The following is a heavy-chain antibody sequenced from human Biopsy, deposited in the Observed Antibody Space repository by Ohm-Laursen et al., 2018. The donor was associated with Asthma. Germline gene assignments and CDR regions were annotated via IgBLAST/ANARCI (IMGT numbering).Heavy chain of an antibody. CDR1: GFTFSSYS. CDR3: ARPRWGPYGY. CDR2: ISSSSSTI. J-gene: IGHJ4*01. V-gene: IGHV3-48*02. D-gene: IGHD4-17*01. Sequence: GSLRLSCSVSGFTFSSYSMNWVRQAPGKGLEWVSYISSSSSTIYYADFVKGRFTISRDNAKNSLYLQMNSLRDEETAVYYCARPRWGPYGYWGQGTLVTVSS.